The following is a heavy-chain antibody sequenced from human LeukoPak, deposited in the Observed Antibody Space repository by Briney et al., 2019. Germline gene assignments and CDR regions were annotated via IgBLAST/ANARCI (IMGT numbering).Heavy chain of an antibody. CDR3: ARGSSSDWPLEY. J-gene: IGHJ4*02. CDR2: INAYNGDT. CDR1: GYTFINYA. Sequence: ASVKVSCKASGYTFINYAIHWVRQAPGQRLEWMGWINAYNGDTEYSQKLQGRVTITKDTSASTAYMDLSTLRSKDTAVYYCARGSSSDWPLEYWGRGILVTVSS. V-gene: IGHV1-3*01. D-gene: IGHD6-19*01.